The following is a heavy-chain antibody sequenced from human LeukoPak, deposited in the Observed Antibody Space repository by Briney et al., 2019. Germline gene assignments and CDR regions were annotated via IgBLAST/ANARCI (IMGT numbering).Heavy chain of an antibody. D-gene: IGHD5-12*01. CDR1: GFTFSDYY. CDR2: ISSSGSTI. Sequence: PGGSLRLSCAASGFTFSDYYMSWIRQAPGKGLEWVSYISSSGSTIYYADSVKGRFTISRDNAKNSLYLQMNSLRAEDTAVYYCARVVVAVLNWFDPWGQGTLVTVSS. V-gene: IGHV3-11*04. J-gene: IGHJ5*02. CDR3: ARVVVAVLNWFDP.